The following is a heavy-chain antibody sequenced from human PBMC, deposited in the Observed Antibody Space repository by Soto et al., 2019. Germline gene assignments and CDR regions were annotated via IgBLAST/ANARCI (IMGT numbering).Heavy chain of an antibody. J-gene: IGHJ3*01. Sequence: SVNVSCKASGGTFSSYAISWVRQAPGQGLERMGGIIPIFGTANYAQKFQGRVTITADESTSTAYMELSSLRSEDTAVFFCSILFFYSFGPHLAAFDFWAQGTMVPVSS. CDR2: IIPIFGTA. CDR3: SILFFYSFGPHLAAFDF. V-gene: IGHV1-69*13. CDR1: GGTFSSYA. D-gene: IGHD1-26*01.